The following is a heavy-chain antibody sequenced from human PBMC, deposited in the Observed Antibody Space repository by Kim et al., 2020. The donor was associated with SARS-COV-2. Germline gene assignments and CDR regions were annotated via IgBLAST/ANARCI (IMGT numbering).Heavy chain of an antibody. Sequence: GGSLRLSCAASGFSFSDYALSWVRQAPGKGLEWISAISGSGRTTYSADSVRGRFTISRDSSKNTIYLQMDSLRAEDTAMYFCARFDDGNGYYQYYFDYWGQGTLVTVSS. CDR3: ARFDDGNGYYQYYFDY. V-gene: IGHV3-23*01. CDR1: GFSFSDYA. J-gene: IGHJ4*02. D-gene: IGHD3-22*01. CDR2: ISGSGRTT.